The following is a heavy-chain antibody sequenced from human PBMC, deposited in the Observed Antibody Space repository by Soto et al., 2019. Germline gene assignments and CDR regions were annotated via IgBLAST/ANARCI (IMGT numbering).Heavy chain of an antibody. D-gene: IGHD6-6*01. CDR3: ASPHSRSGAKLGYYGMDV. J-gene: IGHJ6*02. V-gene: IGHV5-10-1*01. CDR1: GYSFTSYW. CDR2: IDPSDSYT. Sequence: PGESLKISCKGSGYSFTSYWISWVRQMPGKGLEWMGRIDPSDSYTNYSPSFQGHVTISADKSISTAYLQWSSLKASDTAMYYCASPHSRSGAKLGYYGMDVWGQGTTVTVSS.